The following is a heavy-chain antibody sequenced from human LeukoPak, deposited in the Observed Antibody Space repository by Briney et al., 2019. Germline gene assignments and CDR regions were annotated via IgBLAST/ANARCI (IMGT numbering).Heavy chain of an antibody. Sequence: GGSLRLSCAASGFTFGSYAMGWVRQAPGKGLEWVSVISGSGGGTYYANSMKGRFTISRDNSKNTLYLQMNSLRAEDTAVYYCAESSSGSYYPDFWGQGTLVTVSS. CDR1: GFTFGSYA. CDR2: ISGSGGGT. V-gene: IGHV3-23*01. CDR3: AESSSGSYYPDF. J-gene: IGHJ4*02. D-gene: IGHD1-26*01.